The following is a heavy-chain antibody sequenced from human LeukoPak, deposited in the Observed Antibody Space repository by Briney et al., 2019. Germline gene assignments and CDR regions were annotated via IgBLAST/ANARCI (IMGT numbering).Heavy chain of an antibody. D-gene: IGHD3-16*01. CDR3: AKDIGTPLGEYYGMDV. J-gene: IGHJ6*02. CDR2: IKQDGSEK. V-gene: IGHV3-7*03. Sequence: GGSLRLSCAASGFRLSSYWMNWVRQAPGKGLEWVGSIKQDGSEKYYVDSVKGRFTISRDNAKNSLYLQMNSLRAEDTALYYCAKDIGTPLGEYYGMDVWGQGTTVTVSS. CDR1: GFRLSSYW.